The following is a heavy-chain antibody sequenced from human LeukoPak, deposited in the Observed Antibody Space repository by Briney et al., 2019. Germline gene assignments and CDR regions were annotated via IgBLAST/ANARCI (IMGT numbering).Heavy chain of an antibody. CDR2: ISGSAGTT. J-gene: IGHJ4*02. Sequence: GGSLRLSCAASGFTFSADGMSWVRQAPRKGLEWDAAISGSAGTTYYADYVMGRFTISRDNSKNTLYLQMNSLRAEDTAVYYCAKALAVSINYDFDCWGQGTLVTVSS. CDR1: GFTFSADG. CDR3: AKALAVSINYDFDC. V-gene: IGHV3-23*01. D-gene: IGHD6-19*01.